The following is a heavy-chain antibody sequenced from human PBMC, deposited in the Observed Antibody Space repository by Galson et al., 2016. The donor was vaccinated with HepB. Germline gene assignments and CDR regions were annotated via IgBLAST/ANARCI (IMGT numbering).Heavy chain of an antibody. Sequence: SLRLSCAASGFTFSTYSMTWVRQAPGKGLEWISYISSSSSDSFYEDSVKGRFTISRDNAKNSLYLKMSSLTDDDTAVYYCARGEIGTLPYYYFGMDVWGQGTTVTVSS. D-gene: IGHD1-1*01. V-gene: IGHV3-48*02. CDR1: GFTFSTYS. CDR3: ARGEIGTLPYYYFGMDV. CDR2: ISSSSSDS. J-gene: IGHJ6*02.